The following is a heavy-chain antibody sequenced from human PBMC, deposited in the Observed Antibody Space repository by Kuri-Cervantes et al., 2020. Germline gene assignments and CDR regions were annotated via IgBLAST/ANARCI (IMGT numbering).Heavy chain of an antibody. D-gene: IGHD3-16*01. V-gene: IGHV2-5*05. J-gene: IGHJ4*02. CDR1: ELSLSASGVG. CDR3: AVGNDYVFEY. CDR2: IYRGDDK. Sequence: SGPTLVKPTQTLTLTCTFSELSLSASGVGVGWIRQPPGKALEWLALIYRGDDKRYGPSLKTRLTISKDTSKNQVVLTMTNMDPVDTGTYYCAVGNDYVFEYWGQGTLVTVSS.